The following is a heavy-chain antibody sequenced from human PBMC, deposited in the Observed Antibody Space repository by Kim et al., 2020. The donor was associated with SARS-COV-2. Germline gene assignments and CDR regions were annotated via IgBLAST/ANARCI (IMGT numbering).Heavy chain of an antibody. V-gene: IGHV3-33*01. J-gene: IGHJ2*01. D-gene: IGHD2-2*02. Sequence: GGSLRLSCAASGFTFSSYGMHWVRQAPGKGLEWVAVIWYDGSNKYYADSVKGRFTISRDNSKNTLYLQMNSLRAEDTAVYYCARNTYCSSTSCYSVFDWYFDLWGRGTLVTVSS. CDR2: IWYDGSNK. CDR1: GFTFSSYG. CDR3: ARNTYCSSTSCYSVFDWYFDL.